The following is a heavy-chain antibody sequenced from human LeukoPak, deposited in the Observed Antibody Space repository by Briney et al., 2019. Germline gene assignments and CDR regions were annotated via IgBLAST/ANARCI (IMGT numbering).Heavy chain of an antibody. J-gene: IGHJ4*02. D-gene: IGHD6-13*01. CDR2: IYHSGST. CDR3: ARGSSSPFDY. Sequence: SQTLSLTYAVSGGSISSGGYSWSWIRQPPGKGLEWIGYIYHSGSTYYNPSLKSRVTISVDRSKNQFSLKLSSVTAADTAVYYCARGSSSPFDYWGQGTLVTVSS. V-gene: IGHV4-30-2*01. CDR1: GGSISSGGYS.